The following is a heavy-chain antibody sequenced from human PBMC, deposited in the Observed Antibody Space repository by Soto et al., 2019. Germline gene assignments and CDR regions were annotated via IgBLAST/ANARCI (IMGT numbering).Heavy chain of an antibody. D-gene: IGHD6-25*01. CDR3: ARGLLASAQRKPDY. V-gene: IGHV3-23*05. J-gene: IGHJ4*02. Sequence: PGGSLRLSCTPSGFTFRTYAMTWVRQAPGKGLEWVSSIDSSGTFTYNTESVKGRFTISRDNSKNTLSLQMNSLRAEDTALYYWARGLLASAQRKPDYWGQGTLVTVSS. CDR1: GFTFRTYA. CDR2: IDSSGTFT.